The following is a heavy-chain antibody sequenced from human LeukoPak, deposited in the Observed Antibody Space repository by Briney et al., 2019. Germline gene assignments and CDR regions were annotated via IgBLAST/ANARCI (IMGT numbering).Heavy chain of an antibody. CDR2: MNPNSGNT. CDR3: ARRYSSGWYYDAFDI. CDR1: GYTFTSYD. D-gene: IGHD6-19*01. J-gene: IGHJ3*02. V-gene: IGHV1-8*03. Sequence: ASVKVSCKASGYTFTSYDINWVRQATGQGLEWMGWMNPNSGNTAYAQKFQGRVTITRNTSISTAYMELRSLRSDDTAVYYCARRYSSGWYYDAFDIWGQGTMVTVSS.